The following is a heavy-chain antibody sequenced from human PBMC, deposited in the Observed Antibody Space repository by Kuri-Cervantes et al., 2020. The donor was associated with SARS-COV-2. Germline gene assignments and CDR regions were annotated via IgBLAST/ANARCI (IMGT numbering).Heavy chain of an antibody. CDR3: GRAVGRYYSDSSGYFGS. CDR1: GGSISSYY. V-gene: IGHV4-59*01. D-gene: IGHD3-22*01. CDR2: IYYSGST. J-gene: IGHJ4*02. Sequence: SETLSLTCTVSGGSISSYYWSWIRQPPGKGLEWIGYIYYSGSTNYNPSLKSRVTISVDTSKNQFSLKLTSVTAADTAIYYCGRAVGRYYSDSSGYFGSWGQGTLVTVSS.